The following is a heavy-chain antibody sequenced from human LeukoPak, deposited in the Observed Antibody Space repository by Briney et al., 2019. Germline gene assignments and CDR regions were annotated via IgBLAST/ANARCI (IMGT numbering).Heavy chain of an antibody. CDR3: ARARWQLVPYFDS. J-gene: IGHJ4*02. Sequence: ATVKVSCKASGYTFTDYYMHWVRQAPGQGLGWMGGINPNSGGTNFAQKFQGRVAMTRDTSISTAYLELGSLRSDDTAVYFCARARWQLVPYFDSWGQGTLVTVSS. CDR2: INPNSGGT. CDR1: GYTFTDYY. V-gene: IGHV1-2*02. D-gene: IGHD6-6*01.